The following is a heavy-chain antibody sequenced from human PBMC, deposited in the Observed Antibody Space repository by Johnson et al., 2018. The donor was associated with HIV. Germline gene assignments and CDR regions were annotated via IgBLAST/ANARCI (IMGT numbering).Heavy chain of an antibody. CDR2: IYSGGST. CDR3: ARVRVVTVDTAMGYDAFDI. V-gene: IGHV3-53*01. CDR1: GFTVSSNY. J-gene: IGHJ3*02. D-gene: IGHD5-18*01. Sequence: EVQLVESGGGLIQPGGSLRLSCAASGFTVSSNYMSWVRQAPGKGLGWVSVIYSGGSTYYAESVKGRFTISRDNSKNTLYLQMNSLRAEDTAVYYCARVRVVTVDTAMGYDAFDIWGQGTMVTVSS.